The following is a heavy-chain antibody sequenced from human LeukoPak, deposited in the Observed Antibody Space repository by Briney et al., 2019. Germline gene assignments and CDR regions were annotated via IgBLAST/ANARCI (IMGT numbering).Heavy chain of an antibody. CDR1: GGSINNYY. J-gene: IGHJ4*02. CDR2: LHYSGST. D-gene: IGHD2-15*01. Sequence: TSETLSLTCTVSGGSINNYYWSWIWQPPGKGLDWIGYLHYSGSTSYNPSLKSRVTISVDTSKNQFSLKLSSVTAADTAVYYCARYEAGGSALDSWGQGTLVTVSS. V-gene: IGHV4-59*01. CDR3: ARYEAGGSALDS.